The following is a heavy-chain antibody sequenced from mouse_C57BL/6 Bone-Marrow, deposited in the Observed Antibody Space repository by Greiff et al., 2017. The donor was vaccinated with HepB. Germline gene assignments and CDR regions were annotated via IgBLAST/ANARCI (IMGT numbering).Heavy chain of an antibody. J-gene: IGHJ2*01. V-gene: IGHV1-59*01. CDR3: ARAENGYRFP. CDR2: IDPSDSYT. D-gene: IGHD2-2*01. Sequence: QVQLQQPGAELVRPGTSVKLSCKASGYTFTSYWMHWVKQRPGQGLEWIGVIDPSDSYTNYNQKFKGKATLTVDTSSSTAYMQLSSLTSEDSAVYYCARAENGYRFPWGQGTTLTVSS. CDR1: GYTFTSYW.